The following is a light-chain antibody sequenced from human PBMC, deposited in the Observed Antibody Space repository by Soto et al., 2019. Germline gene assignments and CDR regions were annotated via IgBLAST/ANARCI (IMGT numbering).Light chain of an antibody. V-gene: IGKV3-20*01. J-gene: IGKJ1*01. CDR3: QQYGNSPWT. CDR2: GAS. Sequence: ESVLTQSPGTLSLSPGERATLSCRASQSVSSNYLAWYQQKPGQAPRLLMYGASSRATGIPDRFSGSGSGTDFTLTISRLEPEDFAVYYCQQYGNSPWTFGQGTKVEIK. CDR1: QSVSSNY.